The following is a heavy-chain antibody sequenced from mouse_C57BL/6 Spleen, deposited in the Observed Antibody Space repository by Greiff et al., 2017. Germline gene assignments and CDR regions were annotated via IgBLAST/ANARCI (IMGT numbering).Heavy chain of an antibody. D-gene: IGHD2-10*01. Sequence: EVKVVESGEGLVKPGGSLKLSCATSGFTFSSYAMSWVRQTPEKRLEWVAYISSGGDYIYYADTVKGRFTISRDNARNTLYLQMSSLKSEDTAMYYCTRDDPYPFAYWGQGTLVTVSA. V-gene: IGHV5-9-1*02. CDR1: GFTFSSYA. CDR3: TRDDPYPFAY. J-gene: IGHJ3*01. CDR2: ISSGGDYI.